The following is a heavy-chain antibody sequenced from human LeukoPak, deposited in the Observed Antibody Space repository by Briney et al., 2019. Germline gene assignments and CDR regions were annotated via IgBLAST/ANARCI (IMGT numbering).Heavy chain of an antibody. CDR2: IYSGGGSIT. D-gene: IGHD3-10*01. Sequence: GGSLRLSCVASGFTVSSNYMSWVRQAPGKGLEWVSVIYSGGGSITFYAESVRGRFTISRDNSKNTLYLQMNSLRAEDTAVYYCARGRYGSGSLDWGQGTLVTVSS. CDR3: ARGRYGSGSLD. CDR1: GFTVSSNY. V-gene: IGHV3-66*01. J-gene: IGHJ4*02.